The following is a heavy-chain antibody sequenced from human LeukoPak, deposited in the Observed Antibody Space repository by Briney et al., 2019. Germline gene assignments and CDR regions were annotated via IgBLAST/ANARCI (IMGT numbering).Heavy chain of an antibody. CDR3: ARGFWSVVGATSAFDI. J-gene: IGHJ3*02. CDR1: GGSFSGYY. D-gene: IGHD1-26*01. CDR2: IYYSGST. V-gene: IGHV4-59*01. Sequence: SETLSLTCAVYGGSFSGYYWSWIRQPPGKGLEWIGYIYYSGSTNYNPSLKSRVTISVDTSKNQFSLKLSSVTAADTAVYYCARGFWSVVGATSAFDIWGQGTMVTVSS.